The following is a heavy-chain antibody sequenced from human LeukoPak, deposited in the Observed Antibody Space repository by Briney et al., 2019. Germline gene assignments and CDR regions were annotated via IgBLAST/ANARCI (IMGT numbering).Heavy chain of an antibody. J-gene: IGHJ6*02. CDR2: IYSGGST. V-gene: IGHV3-66*01. CDR1: GFTVSSNY. CDR3: ARNIPPRYWSGGSCYPDYFGMDV. Sequence: GGSLRLSCAASGFTVSSNYMSWVRQAPGKGLEWVSVIYSGGSTYYADSVKGRFTISRDNSKNTLYLQMNSLRAEDTAVYYCARNIPPRYWSGGSCYPDYFGMDVWGQGTTVTVSS. D-gene: IGHD2-15*01.